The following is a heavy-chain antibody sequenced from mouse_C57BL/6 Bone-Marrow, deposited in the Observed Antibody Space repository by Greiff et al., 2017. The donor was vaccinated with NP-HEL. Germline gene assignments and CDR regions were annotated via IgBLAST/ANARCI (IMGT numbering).Heavy chain of an antibody. V-gene: IGHV1-81*01. CDR3: AKFITTVVAPYYYAMDY. D-gene: IGHD1-1*01. J-gene: IGHJ4*01. CDR1: GYTFTSYG. CDR2: IYPRSGNT. Sequence: QVQLQQSGAELARPGASVKLSCKASGYTFTSYGISWVKQRTGQGLEWIGEIYPRSGNTYYHEKFKGKATLTADKASSTAYMELRSLTSEDSAVYFCAKFITTVVAPYYYAMDYWGQGTSVTVSS.